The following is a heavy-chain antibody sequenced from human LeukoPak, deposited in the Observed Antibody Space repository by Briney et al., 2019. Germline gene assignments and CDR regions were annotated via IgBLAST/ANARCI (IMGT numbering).Heavy chain of an antibody. D-gene: IGHD3-10*01. CDR2: ISSSSSYI. CDR1: GFTFSSYS. CDR3: VKDRALLWFGELFSPGDY. V-gene: IGHV3-21*01. Sequence: GGSLRLSCAASGFTFSSYSMNWVRQAPGKGLEWDSSISSSSSYIYYADSVKGRFTISRDNSKNTLYLQMSSLRAEDTAVYYCVKDRALLWFGELFSPGDYWGQGTLVTVSS. J-gene: IGHJ4*02.